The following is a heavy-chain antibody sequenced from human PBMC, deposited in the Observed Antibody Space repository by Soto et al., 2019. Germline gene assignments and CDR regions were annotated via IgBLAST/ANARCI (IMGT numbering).Heavy chain of an antibody. CDR3: AGVVVAATDYYGMDV. D-gene: IGHD2-15*01. CDR2: IIPIFGTA. J-gene: IGHJ6*02. Sequence: SVKVSCKASGGTFSSYAISWVRQAPGQGLEWMGGIIPIFGTANYAQKFQGRVTITEDESTSTAYMELSSLRSEDTAVYYCAGVVVAATDYYGMDVWGQGTTVTVSS. CDR1: GGTFSSYA. V-gene: IGHV1-69*13.